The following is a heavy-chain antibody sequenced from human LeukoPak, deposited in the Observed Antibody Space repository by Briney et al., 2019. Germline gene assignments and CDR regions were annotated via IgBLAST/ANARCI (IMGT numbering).Heavy chain of an antibody. Sequence: PGGSLRLSCAASGFTFSSHGMHWVRQAPGKGLEWVALIKPDGSNKYYADSVKGRFTISRDNSKNTLHLQMNSLRAEDTAVYYCARSRAFDYWGQGTLVTVSS. CDR1: GFTFSSHG. CDR3: ARSRAFDY. V-gene: IGHV3-30*02. D-gene: IGHD2/OR15-2a*01. J-gene: IGHJ4*02. CDR2: IKPDGSNK.